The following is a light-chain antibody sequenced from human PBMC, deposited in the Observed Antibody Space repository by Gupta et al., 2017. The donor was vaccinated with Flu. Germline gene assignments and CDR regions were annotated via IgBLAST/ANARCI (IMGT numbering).Light chain of an antibody. J-gene: IGLJ1*01. CDR3: AAWDDSLDDYV. V-gene: IGLV1-44*01. Sequence: QSVVTQPPSASGTPGQRVTVSCSGSSSNLGTNPVNWYQQLPGTAPKLLIHDNSQRPSGVPDRFSGSKSGTSASLAISGLQFEDEADYYCAAWDDSLDDYVFGTGTKFTVL. CDR2: DNS. CDR1: SSNLGTNP.